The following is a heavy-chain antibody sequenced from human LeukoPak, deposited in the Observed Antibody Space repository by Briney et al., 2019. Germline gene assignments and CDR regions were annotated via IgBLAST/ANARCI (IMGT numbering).Heavy chain of an antibody. D-gene: IGHD2-2*01. V-gene: IGHV3-48*03. CDR1: GFTFSSYE. Sequence: PGGSLRLSCAASGFTFSSYEMNWVRQAPGKGLEWVSYISSSGSTIYYADSVKGRFTISRDNAKNSLYLQMNSLRAEDTAVYYCARDGVRGYCSSTSCYFDWGRGTLVTVSS. CDR2: ISSSGSTI. CDR3: ARDGVRGYCSSTSCYFD. J-gene: IGHJ4*02.